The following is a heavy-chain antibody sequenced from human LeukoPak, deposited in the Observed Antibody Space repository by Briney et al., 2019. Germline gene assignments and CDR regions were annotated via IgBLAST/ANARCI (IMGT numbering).Heavy chain of an antibody. Sequence: GGSLRLSCAASAFTFRSYAMSWVRQAGGKGLESVSAISGSGGSTYYADSVEGRFTISRDNSKNTLYLQMSSLRAEDTAVYYCAKPKDNSLYCFDYWGQGTLVTVSS. D-gene: IGHD1-20*01. CDR3: AKPKDNSLYCFDY. CDR2: ISGSGGST. CDR1: AFTFRSYA. V-gene: IGHV3-23*01. J-gene: IGHJ4*02.